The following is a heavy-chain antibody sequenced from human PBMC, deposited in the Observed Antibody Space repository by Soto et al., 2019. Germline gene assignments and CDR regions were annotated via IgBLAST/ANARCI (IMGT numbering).Heavy chain of an antibody. J-gene: IGHJ4*02. Sequence: EVQLLESGRGLVQPGGSLRLSCAASGFTFSNNAMTWVRQAPGKGLEWVSAISSGGGNTYYADSVKGRFTISRDNSKNTLYLQMNSLRAEDTAVYYCAKLLAGKFSDNWGQGSLVTVSS. CDR1: GFTFSNNA. CDR3: AKLLAGKFSDN. V-gene: IGHV3-23*01. CDR2: ISSGGGNT.